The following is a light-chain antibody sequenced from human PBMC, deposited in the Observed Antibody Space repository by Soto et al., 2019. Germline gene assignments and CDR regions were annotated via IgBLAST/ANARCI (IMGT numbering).Light chain of an antibody. CDR2: GAS. CDR1: QSIRDN. Sequence: EIVMTQSPVTLSVSPGERAIVSCRASQSIRDNLAWYQQTPGRAPRLLIYGASIRATGVPARFSGSGSGTEFALTISSLQSEDFAVYYCQQYDYWPPYTFGQGTKVEIK. J-gene: IGKJ2*01. CDR3: QQYDYWPPYT. V-gene: IGKV3-15*01.